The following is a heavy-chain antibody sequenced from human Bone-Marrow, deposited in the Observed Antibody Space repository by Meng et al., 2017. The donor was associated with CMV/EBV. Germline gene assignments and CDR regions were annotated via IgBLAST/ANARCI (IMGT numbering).Heavy chain of an antibody. J-gene: IGHJ4*02. V-gene: IGHV3-11*06. CDR1: GFTFSDYY. CDR2: ISSSSSYI. Sequence: GGSLRLSCAASGFTFSDYYMSWIRQAPGKGLEWVSSISSSSSYIYYAESLKGRFTISRDNAKNSLYLQMNSLRAEDTAVYYCARDGLGDFEDYWGQGTLVTVSS. CDR3: ARDGLGDFEDY. D-gene: IGHD3-16*01.